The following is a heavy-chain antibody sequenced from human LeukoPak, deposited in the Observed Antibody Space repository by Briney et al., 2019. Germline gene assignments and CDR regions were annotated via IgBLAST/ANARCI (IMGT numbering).Heavy chain of an antibody. Sequence: EASVKVSCKASGYTFTSYGISWVRQAPGQGLEWMGWISAYNGNTNYAQKLQGRVTMTTDTSTSTAYMELRSLRSDDTAVYYCARDRNRAYSGSSEVDYWGQGTLVTVSS. CDR3: ARDRNRAYSGSSEVDY. CDR2: ISAYNGNT. CDR1: GYTFTSYG. V-gene: IGHV1-18*01. J-gene: IGHJ4*02. D-gene: IGHD1-26*01.